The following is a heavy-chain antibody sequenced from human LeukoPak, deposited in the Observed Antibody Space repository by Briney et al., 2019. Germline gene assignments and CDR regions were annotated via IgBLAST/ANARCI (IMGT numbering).Heavy chain of an antibody. Sequence: SETLSLTCAVYGGSFSGYYWSWIRQPPGKGLEWIGSIYYSGSTYYNPSLKSRVTISVDTSKNQFSLKLSSVTAADTAVYYCARHNLEMASFDYWGQGTLVTVSS. CDR3: ARHNLEMASFDY. J-gene: IGHJ4*02. CDR2: IYYSGST. V-gene: IGHV4-34*01. D-gene: IGHD5-24*01. CDR1: GGSFSGYY.